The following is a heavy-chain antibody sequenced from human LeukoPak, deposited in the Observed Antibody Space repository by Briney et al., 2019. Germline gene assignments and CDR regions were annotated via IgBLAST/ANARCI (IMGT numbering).Heavy chain of an antibody. Sequence: GGSLRLSCAASGFTFSDYYMSWIRQAPGKGLEWVSYISSSGSTIYYADSVKGRFTISRDNAKNSLCLQMNSLRAEDTAVYYCARNAASGSYYFDYWGQGTLVTVSS. D-gene: IGHD2-15*01. J-gene: IGHJ4*02. V-gene: IGHV3-11*01. CDR3: ARNAASGSYYFDY. CDR1: GFTFSDYY. CDR2: ISSSGSTI.